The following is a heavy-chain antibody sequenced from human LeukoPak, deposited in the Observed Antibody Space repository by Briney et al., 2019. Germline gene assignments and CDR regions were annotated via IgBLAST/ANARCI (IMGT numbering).Heavy chain of an antibody. CDR1: GGSFSGYY. Sequence: PSETLSLTCAVYGGSFSGYYWSWIRQPPGKGLEWIGEINHSGSTNYNPSLKSRVTISVDTSKNQFSLKLSSVTAADTAVYYCASFPVAATWGHYYYYYGMDVWGQGTTVTVSS. J-gene: IGHJ6*02. D-gene: IGHD2-15*01. V-gene: IGHV4-34*01. CDR3: ASFPVAATWGHYYYYYGMDV. CDR2: INHSGST.